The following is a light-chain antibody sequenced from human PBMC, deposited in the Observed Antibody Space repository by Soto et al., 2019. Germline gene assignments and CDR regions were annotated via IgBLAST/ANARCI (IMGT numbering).Light chain of an antibody. CDR1: QSVSSSY. CDR3: QHYGDSLSIT. CDR2: GAS. J-gene: IGKJ5*01. Sequence: EIVLTQSPGTLSLSPGERATLSCRASQSVSSSYLAWYQQKPGQAPRLLIYGASSRATGIPDRFSGRGSGTDFSLTISRLEPGDFAVYYCQHYGDSLSITFGQGRLLAVK. V-gene: IGKV3-20*01.